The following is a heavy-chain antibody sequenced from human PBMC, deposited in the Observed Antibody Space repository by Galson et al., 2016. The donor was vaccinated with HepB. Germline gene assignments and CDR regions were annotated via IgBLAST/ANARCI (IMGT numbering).Heavy chain of an antibody. CDR1: GFSLSSRGVG. J-gene: IGHJ2*01. CDR2: VFWDDHK. D-gene: IGHD4-17*01. CDR3: AHTGPPRTDDDYRPGSFDL. Sequence: PALVKPTQTLTLTCTFSGFSLSSRGVGVGWIRQPPGKALEWFALVFWDDHKRYRPSLQSRLTITKDTSKNQVVLTMTNIDPVDTATYYCAHTGPPRTDDDYRPGSFDLWGRGTLVTVSS. V-gene: IGHV2-5*02.